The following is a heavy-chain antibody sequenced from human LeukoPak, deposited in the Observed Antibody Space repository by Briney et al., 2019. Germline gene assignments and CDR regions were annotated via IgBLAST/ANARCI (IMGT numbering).Heavy chain of an antibody. D-gene: IGHD6-19*01. CDR1: GGSISSYY. J-gene: IGHJ5*02. CDR2: IYYSGST. CDR3: ARYIAVAGINWFDP. Sequence: PSETLSLTCTVSGGSISSYYWSWIRQPPGKGLEWIGYIYYSGSTNYNPSLKSRVIISVDTSKNQFSLKLSSVTAADTAVYYCARYIAVAGINWFDPWGQGTLVTVSS. V-gene: IGHV4-59*01.